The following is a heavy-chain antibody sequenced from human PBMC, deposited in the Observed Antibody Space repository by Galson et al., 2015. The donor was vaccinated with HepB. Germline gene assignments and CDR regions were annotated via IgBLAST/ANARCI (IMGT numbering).Heavy chain of an antibody. CDR1: GYKFSSYS. D-gene: IGHD6-19*01. J-gene: IGHJ5*01. V-gene: IGHV5-10-1*01. Sequence: SGAEVKKPGESLRISCEASGYKFSSYSITWVHQMPEKGLEWMGRIDPTNSYSNYSPSFQGHVTMSVDKSINTAFLYWSSLKASDTATYYCARQGSGWYSGGNWFDSWGQGTQVTVSS. CDR3: ARQGSGWYSGGNWFDS. CDR2: IDPTNSYS.